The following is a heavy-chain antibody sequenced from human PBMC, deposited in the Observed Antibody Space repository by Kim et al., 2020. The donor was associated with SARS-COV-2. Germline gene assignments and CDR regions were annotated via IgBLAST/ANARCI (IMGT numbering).Heavy chain of an antibody. J-gene: IGHJ6*02. D-gene: IGHD4-17*01. CDR3: ARVPLYAGGMDV. CDR1: GGSISSYY. Sequence: SETLSLTCTVSGGSISSYYWSWIRQPPGKGLEWIGYIYYSGSTNYNPSLKSRVTISVDTSKNQFSLKLSSVTAADTAVYYCARVPLYAGGMDVWGQGTTVTVSS. V-gene: IGHV4-59*01. CDR2: IYYSGST.